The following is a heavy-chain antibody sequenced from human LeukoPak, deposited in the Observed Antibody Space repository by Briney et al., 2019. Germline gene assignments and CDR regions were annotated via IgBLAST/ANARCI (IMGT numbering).Heavy chain of an antibody. CDR3: AREDTVAVAGNDY. D-gene: IGHD6-19*01. CDR1: GFTFSSYE. J-gene: IGHJ4*02. V-gene: IGHV3-21*05. CDR2: ISSSSSYI. Sequence: GGSLRLSCAASGFTFSSYEMNWVRQAPGKGLEWVSYISSSSSYIYYADSVKGRFTISRDNAKNSLYLQMNSLRAEDTAVYYCAREDTVAVAGNDYWGQGTLVTVSS.